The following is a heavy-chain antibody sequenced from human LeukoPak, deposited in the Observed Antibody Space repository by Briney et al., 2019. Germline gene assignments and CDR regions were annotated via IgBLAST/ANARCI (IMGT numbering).Heavy chain of an antibody. CDR2: IKQDGSEK. CDR3: ARDLFGSYDFWSGSTNWSDP. CDR1: GFTFSSYW. Sequence: GGSLRLSCAASGFTFSSYWMSWVRQAPGKGLEWVANIKQDGSEKYYVDSVKGRFTISRDNAKNSLYLQMNSLRAEDTAVYYCARDLFGSYDFWSGSTNWSDPWGQGTLVTVSS. J-gene: IGHJ5*02. D-gene: IGHD3-3*01. V-gene: IGHV3-7*01.